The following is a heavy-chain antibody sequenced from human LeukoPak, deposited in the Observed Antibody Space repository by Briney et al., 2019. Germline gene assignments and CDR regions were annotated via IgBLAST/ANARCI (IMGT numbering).Heavy chain of an antibody. CDR2: IYTSGST. Sequence: KSSQTLSLTCTVSGGSISSGSYYWSWIRQPAGKGLEWIGRIYTSGSTNYNPSLKSRVTISVDTSKNQFSLKLSSVTAADTAVYYCARGTSTMQQLASYYFDYWGRGILVTVSS. CDR3: ARGTSTMQQLASYYFDY. CDR1: GGSISSGSYY. V-gene: IGHV4-61*02. J-gene: IGHJ4*02. D-gene: IGHD6-13*01.